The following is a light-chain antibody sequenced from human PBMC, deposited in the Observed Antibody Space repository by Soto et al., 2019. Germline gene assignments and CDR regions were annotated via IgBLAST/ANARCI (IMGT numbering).Light chain of an antibody. CDR3: QQCATSPWT. V-gene: IGKV3-20*01. CDR1: HSVPTTY. CDR2: GSS. J-gene: IGKJ1*01. Sequence: EIVLTQSPASLSLSPGKRATLSCRASHSVPTTYLAWYQQKPGQAPRVLIYGSSSRATGIPDRFSGSGSGTDFTLTITRLEPEDFALYFCQQCATSPWTFGQGTKVEIK.